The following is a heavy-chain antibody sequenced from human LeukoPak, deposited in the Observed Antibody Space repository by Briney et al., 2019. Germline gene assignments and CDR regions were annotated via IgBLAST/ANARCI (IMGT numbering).Heavy chain of an antibody. J-gene: IGHJ4*02. V-gene: IGHV3-30*01. Sequence: GGSLRLSCAASGFTFSCYAMHWVRQAPGKGLEWVAVISYDGSNKYYGDSVKGRFTISRDNSKNTLYLQMNSQRPEDTAVYYCARDQGVGDDYNVYYFDYWGQGTLVTVSS. CDR3: ARDQGVGDDYNVYYFDY. CDR1: GFTFSCYA. D-gene: IGHD5-24*01. CDR2: ISYDGSNK.